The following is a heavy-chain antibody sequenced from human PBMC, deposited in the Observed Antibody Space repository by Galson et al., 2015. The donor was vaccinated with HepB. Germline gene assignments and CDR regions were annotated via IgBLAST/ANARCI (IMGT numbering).Heavy chain of an antibody. CDR2: ISAYNGNT. D-gene: IGHD2-2*02. V-gene: IGHV1-18*01. Sequence: SVKVSCKASGYTFTSYGIGWVRQAPGQGLEWMGWISAYNGNTNYAQKLQGRVTMTTDTSTSTAYMELRSLRSDDTAVYYCATLGYCSSTSCYTGYYYYYMDVWGKGTTVTVSS. CDR1: GYTFTSYG. CDR3: ATLGYCSSTSCYTGYYYYYMDV. J-gene: IGHJ6*03.